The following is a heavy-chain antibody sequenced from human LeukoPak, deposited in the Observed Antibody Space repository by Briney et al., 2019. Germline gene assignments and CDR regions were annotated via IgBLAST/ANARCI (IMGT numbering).Heavy chain of an antibody. Sequence: GGSLRLSCAASGFTFRTSGMSWVRQAPGKGLEWVSAISGSGVSTYYADSVKGRFTISRDNSKNTLYLQMNSLRAEDTAVYYCAKSDQLLDFDYWGQGTLVTVSS. CDR1: GFTFRTSG. D-gene: IGHD2-2*01. CDR3: AKSDQLLDFDY. J-gene: IGHJ4*02. CDR2: ISGSGVST. V-gene: IGHV3-23*01.